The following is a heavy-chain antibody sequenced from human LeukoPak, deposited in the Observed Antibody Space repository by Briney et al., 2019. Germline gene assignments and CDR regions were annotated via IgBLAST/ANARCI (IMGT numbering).Heavy chain of an antibody. CDR1: GGSFSGYY. Sequence: SETLSLTCAVYGGSFSGYYWSWIRQPPGKGLEWIGEINHSGSTYYNPSLKSRVTISVDTSKNQFSLKLSSVTAADTAVYYCASAYDYVWGSYRPFDYWGQGTLVTVSS. V-gene: IGHV4-34*01. D-gene: IGHD3-16*02. J-gene: IGHJ4*02. CDR2: INHSGST. CDR3: ASAYDYVWGSYRPFDY.